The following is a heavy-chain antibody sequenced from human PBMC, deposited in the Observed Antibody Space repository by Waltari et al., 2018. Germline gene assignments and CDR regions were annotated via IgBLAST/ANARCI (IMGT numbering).Heavy chain of an antibody. CDR2: ISYNERNI. CDR1: EFTFSSYA. V-gene: IGHV3-30*04. Sequence: QVHLVESGGGVVQPGRYLRLHCADPEFTFSSYAMHWVRQGTGKGLEWVAVISYNERNIYYVDSVKGRFIISRDNSNKMLYLQMNNLRTEDTAVYYCARDYCDRTNCHGMDVWGQGTTVIVSS. D-gene: IGHD3-22*01. CDR3: ARDYCDRTNCHGMDV. J-gene: IGHJ6*02.